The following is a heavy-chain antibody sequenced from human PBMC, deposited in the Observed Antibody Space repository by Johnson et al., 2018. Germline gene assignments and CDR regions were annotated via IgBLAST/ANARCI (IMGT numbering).Heavy chain of an antibody. CDR2: ISSSSRTI. D-gene: IGHD3-22*01. V-gene: IGHV3-48*01. CDR3: ARVTTDFYDSSGYGFQH. CDR1: GLSFSSYS. J-gene: IGHJ1*01. Sequence: EVQLVESGGGLVQPGGSLRLSCEATGLSFSSYSLNWVRQAPGNGLEWISYISSSSRTIYYADSVKGRFTISRDDAKNSLYLQRNSLRAEDTAVYYCARVTTDFYDSSGYGFQHWGQGTLVTVSS.